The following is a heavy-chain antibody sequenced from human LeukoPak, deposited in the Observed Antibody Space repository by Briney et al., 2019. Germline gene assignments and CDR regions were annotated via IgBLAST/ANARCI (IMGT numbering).Heavy chain of an antibody. J-gene: IGHJ4*02. Sequence: GXGXIGSIYHSGSTYYNPSLKSRVTISVDTSKNQFSLKLSSVTAADTAVYYCARTRIAAAGTLDYWGQGTLVTVSS. V-gene: IGHV4-38-2*01. CDR2: IYHSGST. CDR3: ARTRIAAAGTLDY. D-gene: IGHD6-13*01.